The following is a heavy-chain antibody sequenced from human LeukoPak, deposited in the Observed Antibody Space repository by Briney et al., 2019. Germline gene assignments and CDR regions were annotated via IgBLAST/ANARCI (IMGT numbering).Heavy chain of an antibody. Sequence: TGGSLRLSCAASGFTFSSYWMNWVRQAPGKGLEWVANIKQDGSEKNYVDSVKGRFTISGDNAKNSLDLQMNSLRAEDTAVYYCAGGRTWITDSWGQGTLVTVSS. V-gene: IGHV3-7*04. CDR1: GFTFSSYW. J-gene: IGHJ4*02. CDR3: AGGRTWITDS. CDR2: IKQDGSEK. D-gene: IGHD2-2*03.